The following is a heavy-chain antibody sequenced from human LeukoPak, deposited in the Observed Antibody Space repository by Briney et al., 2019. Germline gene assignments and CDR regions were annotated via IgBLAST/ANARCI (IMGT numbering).Heavy chain of an antibody. J-gene: IGHJ4*02. CDR2: IYTSGST. V-gene: IGHV4-4*07. Sequence: PAETLSLTCTVSRGAISSYYWNWIRQPPGKGLEWIGRIYTSGSTNYNPSLKSRVTMSVDTSKNQFSLKLSSVTAADTAVYYCARDLSSWYLVFDYWGQGTLVTVSS. D-gene: IGHD6-13*01. CDR1: RGAISSYY. CDR3: ARDLSSWYLVFDY.